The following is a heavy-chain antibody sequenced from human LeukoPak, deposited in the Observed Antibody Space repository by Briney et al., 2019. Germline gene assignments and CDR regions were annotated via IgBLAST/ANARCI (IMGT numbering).Heavy chain of an antibody. Sequence: SETLPLTCTVSGGSISSSSYYWGWIRQPPGKGLEWIGSIYSSGSTYYNPSLKSRVTISVDTSKNQFSLKLSSVTAADTAVYYCARGIFYYYYMDVWGKGTTVAISS. V-gene: IGHV4-39*01. CDR1: GGSISSSSYY. D-gene: IGHD3-3*01. CDR2: IYSSGST. J-gene: IGHJ6*03. CDR3: ARGIFYYYYMDV.